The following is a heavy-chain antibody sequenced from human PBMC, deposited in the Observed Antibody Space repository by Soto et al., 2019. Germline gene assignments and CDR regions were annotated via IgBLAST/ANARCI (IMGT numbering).Heavy chain of an antibody. J-gene: IGHJ3*02. CDR1: GYTFTSYD. CDR2: MNPNSGNT. Sequence: ASVKVSCKASGYTFTSYDINWVRQATGQGLEWMGWMNPNSGNTGYAQKFQGRVTMTRNTSISTAYMELSSLRSEDTAVYYCARGRSDCSGGRCYLSFAAFDIWGQGTMVTVSS. CDR3: ARGRSDCSGGRCYLSFAAFDI. V-gene: IGHV1-8*01. D-gene: IGHD2-15*01.